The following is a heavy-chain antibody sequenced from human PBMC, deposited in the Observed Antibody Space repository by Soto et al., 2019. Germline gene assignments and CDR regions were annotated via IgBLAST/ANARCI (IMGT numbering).Heavy chain of an antibody. CDR1: GFSFSSYD. CDR2: ISGSGGST. CDR3: ARGYGSGSYYYYYYGMDV. V-gene: IGHV3-23*01. J-gene: IGHJ6*02. D-gene: IGHD3-10*01. Sequence: PGGSLKLSCAASGFSFSSYDMSWVRQAPGKGLEWVSAISGSGGSTYYADSVKGRSTISRDNSKNTLYLQMNSLRAEDTAVYYCARGYGSGSYYYYYYGMDVWGQGTTVTVSS.